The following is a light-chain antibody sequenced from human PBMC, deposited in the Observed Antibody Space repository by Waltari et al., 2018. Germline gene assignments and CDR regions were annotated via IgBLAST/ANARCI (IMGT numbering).Light chain of an antibody. CDR3: QHDYNPPWT. Sequence: DIQMTQSPSSLSASVGDRVTVTCRASQGINKALSWYQQKPGKAPTLLISGASTLQTGVSSRFCGSGSGTEFTLSITSLQPQDVGTYYCQHDYNPPWTFGQGTKVEIK. V-gene: IGKV1-27*01. J-gene: IGKJ1*01. CDR1: QGINKA. CDR2: GAS.